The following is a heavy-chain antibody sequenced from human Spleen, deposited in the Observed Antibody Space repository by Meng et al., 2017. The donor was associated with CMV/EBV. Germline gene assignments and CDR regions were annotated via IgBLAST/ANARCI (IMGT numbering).Heavy chain of an antibody. CDR1: GFTFDDYT. V-gene: IGHV3-9*01. D-gene: IGHD3-3*01. CDR3: ARAQKSALMTGMGV. CDR2: ISWNSAIR. J-gene: IGHJ6*02. Sequence: SLKISCAASGFTFDDYTMYWVRQTPGKGLEWVSAISWNSAIRDYAGSVKGRFIISRDNAKKTLHLQMNTLRIEDTALYYCARAQKSALMTGMGVWGQGTTVTVSS.